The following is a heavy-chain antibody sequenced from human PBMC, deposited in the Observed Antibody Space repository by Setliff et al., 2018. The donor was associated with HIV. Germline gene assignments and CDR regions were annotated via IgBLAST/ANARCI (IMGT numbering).Heavy chain of an antibody. D-gene: IGHD1-1*01. V-gene: IGHV4-38-2*02. Sequence: SETLSLTCAVSGFSISSGFFWGWVRQPPGKGLEWIGSIYQSGTTYYNPALKSRVTISVDTSKNQFSLRLTSVTAADTAVYYCARDGSRTTGATGYYYGLDVWGQGTTVTVSS. CDR2: IYQSGTT. CDR1: GFSISSGFF. J-gene: IGHJ6*02. CDR3: ARDGSRTTGATGYYYGLDV.